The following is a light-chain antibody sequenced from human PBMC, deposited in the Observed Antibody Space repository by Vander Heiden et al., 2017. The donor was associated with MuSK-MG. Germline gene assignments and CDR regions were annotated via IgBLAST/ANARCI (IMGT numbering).Light chain of an antibody. CDR3: QVWYSSGGLYYVV. CDR1: NIGSKS. V-gene: IGLV3-21*02. Sequence: SYVLTQPPSVSVAPGQTARITCGGNNIGSKSVHWYRQTPGQAPVLVVYDDTDRASGIPERFSGSNSGNTATLTITRVEAGDEADYYCQVWYSSGGLYYVVFGGGTKLTVL. J-gene: IGLJ2*01. CDR2: DDT.